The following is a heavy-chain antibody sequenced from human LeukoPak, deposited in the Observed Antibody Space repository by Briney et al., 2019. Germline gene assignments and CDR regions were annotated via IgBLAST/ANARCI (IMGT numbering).Heavy chain of an antibody. V-gene: IGHV3-30*04. CDR1: GFTFNYYS. CDR3: ARDPYSGYDSRVIDH. Sequence: GGSLRLSCAASGFTFNYYSMHWVRQAPGKGLEWVAGISYDGSNEYYADAMKGRFTISRDNSKNTLYLQMSSLRAEDTAVYYCARDPYSGYDSRVIDHWGQGNLVTVSS. J-gene: IGHJ4*02. CDR2: ISYDGSNE. D-gene: IGHD5-12*01.